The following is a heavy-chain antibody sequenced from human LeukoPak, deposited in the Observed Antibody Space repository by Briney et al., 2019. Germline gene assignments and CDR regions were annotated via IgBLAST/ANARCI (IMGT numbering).Heavy chain of an antibody. CDR1: GFTFSSYA. CDR3: ARSRTGVRGVIRGPDY. V-gene: IGHV3-30-3*01. CDR2: ISYDGSNK. D-gene: IGHD3-10*01. J-gene: IGHJ4*02. Sequence: PGGSLRLSCAASGFTFSSYAMHWVRQAPGKGLEWVAVISYDGSNKYYADSVKGRFTISRDNSKNTLYLQMNSLRAEDTAVYYCARSRTGVRGVIRGPDYWGQGTLVTVSS.